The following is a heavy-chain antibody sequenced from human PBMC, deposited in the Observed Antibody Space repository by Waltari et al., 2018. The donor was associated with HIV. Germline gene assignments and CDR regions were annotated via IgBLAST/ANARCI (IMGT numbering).Heavy chain of an antibody. CDR1: GGSISSSSYY. V-gene: IGHV4-39*07. J-gene: IGHJ4*01. Sequence: QLQLPESGPGLVKPSETLSLTCTVSGGSISSSSYYWGWIRQPPGKGLEWIGSIYYSGGTYYNPSLRSRVTISVDTSKNQFSLKLSAVTAADTAVYLCGRLPEYYVDSWGHGTLVTVSS. CDR3: GRLPEYYVDS. CDR2: IYYSGGT.